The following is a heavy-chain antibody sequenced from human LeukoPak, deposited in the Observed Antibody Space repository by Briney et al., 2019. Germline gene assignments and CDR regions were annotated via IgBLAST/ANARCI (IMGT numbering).Heavy chain of an antibody. CDR3: ARDPGAYSSSPIDY. J-gene: IGHJ4*02. CDR1: GFTFSDYW. V-gene: IGHV3-7*01. CDR2: IKQDGSEK. D-gene: IGHD6-6*01. Sequence: GGSLRLSCAASGFTFSDYWMTWVRQAPGKGLEWVANIKQDGSEKYYVDSVKGRFTISRDNTKNSLYLQMNSLRAEDTAVYYCARDPGAYSSSPIDYWGQGTLVTVSS.